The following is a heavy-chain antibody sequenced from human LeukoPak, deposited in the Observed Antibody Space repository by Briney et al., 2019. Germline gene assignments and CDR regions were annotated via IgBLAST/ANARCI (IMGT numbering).Heavy chain of an antibody. CDR3: ASEGYSSSWHPFDY. CDR2: IYTSGST. D-gene: IGHD6-13*01. J-gene: IGHJ4*02. CDR1: GGSISSYY. V-gene: IGHV4-4*07. Sequence: PSETLSLTCTVSGGSISSYYWIWIRQPAGKGLEWIGRIYTSGSTNYNPSLKSRVTMSVDTSKNQFSLKLSSVTAADTAVYYCASEGYSSSWHPFDYWGQGTLVTVSS.